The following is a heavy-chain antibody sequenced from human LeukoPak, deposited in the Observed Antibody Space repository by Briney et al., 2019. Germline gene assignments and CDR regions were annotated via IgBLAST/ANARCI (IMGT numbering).Heavy chain of an antibody. CDR3: AKSLLWFGGGDY. V-gene: IGHV3-23*01. D-gene: IGHD3-10*01. J-gene: IGHJ4*02. Sequence: GGSLRLSCAASGFTFSSYWMSWVRQAPGKGLEWVSAISGSGGSTYYADSVKGRFTISRDNSKNTLYLQMNSLRAEDTAVYYCAKSLLWFGGGDYWGQGTLVTVSS. CDR1: GFTFSSYW. CDR2: ISGSGGST.